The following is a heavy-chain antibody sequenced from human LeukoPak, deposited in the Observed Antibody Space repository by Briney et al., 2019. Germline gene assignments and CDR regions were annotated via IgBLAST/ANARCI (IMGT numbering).Heavy chain of an antibody. D-gene: IGHD1-26*01. CDR1: GYTLTELS. Sequence: GASVKVSCKVSGYTLTELSMHWVRQAPGKGLEWMGGFDPEDGETIYAQKFQGRVTMTEDTSTDTAYMELSSLRSEDTAVYYCATTLIVGATFDYWGQGTLVTVSS. CDR3: ATTLIVGATFDY. J-gene: IGHJ4*02. CDR2: FDPEDGET. V-gene: IGHV1-24*01.